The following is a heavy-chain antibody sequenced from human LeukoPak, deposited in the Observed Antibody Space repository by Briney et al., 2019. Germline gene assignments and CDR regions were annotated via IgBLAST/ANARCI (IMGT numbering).Heavy chain of an antibody. D-gene: IGHD2-15*01. V-gene: IGHV4-38-2*02. CDR3: ARDGDYCSGGSCLPYNWFDP. CDR2: IYHSGST. Sequence: PSETLSLTCTVSGYSISSGYYWGWIRQPPGKGLEWIGSIYHSGSTYYNPSLKNRVTISVDTSKNQFSLKLSSVTAADTAVYYCARDGDYCSGGSCLPYNWFDPWGQGTLVTVSS. CDR1: GYSISSGYY. J-gene: IGHJ5*02.